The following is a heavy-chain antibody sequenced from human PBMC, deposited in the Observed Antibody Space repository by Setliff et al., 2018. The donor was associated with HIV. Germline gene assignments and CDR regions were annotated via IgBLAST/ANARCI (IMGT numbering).Heavy chain of an antibody. CDR3: ATRGEQPYFYGMDV. CDR1: GAPISSGT. V-gene: IGHV4-59*08. J-gene: IGHJ6*02. Sequence: SSETLSLTCIVSGAPISSGTWSWIRQPPGKGLQWIGFIYNTETTNYNPSLKSRVTISLDTSKNQFSLKLTSVTAADTAVYYCATRGEQPYFYGMDVWGQGTTVTVSS. D-gene: IGHD1-26*01. CDR2: IYNTETT.